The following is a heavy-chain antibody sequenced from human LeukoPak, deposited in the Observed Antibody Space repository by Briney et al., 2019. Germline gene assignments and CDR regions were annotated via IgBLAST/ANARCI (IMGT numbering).Heavy chain of an antibody. D-gene: IGHD5-18*01. Sequence: GGSLRLSCAASGFTFSSYSMNWVRQAPGKGLEWVAVISYDGSNKYYADSVKGRFTISRDNSKNTLYLRMNSLRAEDTAVYYCARDFEDTALFKSWGQGTLVTVSS. CDR1: GFTFSSYS. V-gene: IGHV3-30*03. CDR3: ARDFEDTALFKS. CDR2: ISYDGSNK. J-gene: IGHJ5*02.